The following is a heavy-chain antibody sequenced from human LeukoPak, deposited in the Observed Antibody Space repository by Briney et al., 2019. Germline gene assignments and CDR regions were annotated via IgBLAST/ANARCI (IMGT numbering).Heavy chain of an antibody. Sequence: ASVKVSCKTSGYTFTGYYIHWVRQAPGQGLEWMGWINPHSGGTNYVQRFQGRVTMTRDTSIATAYMELSRLRSDDTAVYYCTRDHLSGSCFDPWGQGTLVAVS. CDR3: TRDHLSGSCFDP. CDR2: INPHSGGT. D-gene: IGHD1-26*01. CDR1: GYTFTGYY. V-gene: IGHV1-2*02. J-gene: IGHJ5*02.